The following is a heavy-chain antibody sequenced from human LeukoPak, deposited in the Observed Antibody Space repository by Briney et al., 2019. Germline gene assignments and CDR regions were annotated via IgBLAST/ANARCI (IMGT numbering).Heavy chain of an antibody. V-gene: IGHV3-7*01. Sequence: GALRLSCAASGSTSIRYYMSWVRQTPEKGLEWVANINQDGSEKNYVDSVKGRFTISGDNAKNSLYLQMNSPRAEDTAVYYCASAAGWESAYWGQGTLVTVSS. CDR2: INQDGSEK. CDR3: ASAAGWESAY. D-gene: IGHD1-26*01. J-gene: IGHJ4*02. CDR1: GSTSIRYY.